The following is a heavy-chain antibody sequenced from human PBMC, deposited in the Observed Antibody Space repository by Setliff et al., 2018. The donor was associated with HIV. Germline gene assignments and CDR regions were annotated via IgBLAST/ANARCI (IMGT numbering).Heavy chain of an antibody. CDR3: ARAGMGALRSLFDY. D-gene: IGHD1-26*01. Sequence: SETLSLTCAVYGGSFSGYYWSWIRQAPGKGLEWIGYAFYSGTTNYNPSLKSRVTISVDTSQNQFSLKLSSVTAADTAIYYCARAGMGALRSLFDYWGQGTLVTVSS. J-gene: IGHJ4*02. V-gene: IGHV4-59*08. CDR1: GGSFSGYY. CDR2: AFYSGTT.